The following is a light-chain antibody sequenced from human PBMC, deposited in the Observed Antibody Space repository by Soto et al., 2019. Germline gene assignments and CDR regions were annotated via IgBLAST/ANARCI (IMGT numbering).Light chain of an antibody. CDR1: TSDVGRYNY. CDR3: NSYTTGTTWV. J-gene: IGLJ3*02. Sequence: QSALTQPASVSGSPGQSITISCTGTTSDVGRYNYVSWHQQHPGKAPKLLIFDVSNRPSGVSVRFSGSKSGNTASLTISGLQAEDEAVYYCNSYTTGTTWVFGGGTKLTVL. V-gene: IGLV2-14*01. CDR2: DVS.